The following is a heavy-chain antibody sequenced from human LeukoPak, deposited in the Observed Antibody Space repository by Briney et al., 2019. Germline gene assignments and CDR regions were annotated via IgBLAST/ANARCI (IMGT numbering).Heavy chain of an antibody. Sequence: SETLSLTCTVSGGSISSYYWSWIRQPPGKGLEWIGYIYYSGSTNYNPSLKSRVTISVDTSKNQFSLKLSSVTAADTAVYYCARDDFTYWGQGTLVTVSS. V-gene: IGHV4-59*01. CDR2: IYYSGST. CDR1: GGSISSYY. J-gene: IGHJ4*02. CDR3: ARDDFTY. D-gene: IGHD3/OR15-3a*01.